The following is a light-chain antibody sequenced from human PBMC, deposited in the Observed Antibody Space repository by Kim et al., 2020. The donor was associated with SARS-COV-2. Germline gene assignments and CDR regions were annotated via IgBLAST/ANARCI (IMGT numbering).Light chain of an antibody. Sequence: SASIGDRVTITCRASQNINNYLNWYQQKLGKAPRVLISSASTLKGGLSSRFSGSGSGTEFVLTIDSLLSEDFAIYFCQQSYSSPYTFGQGTKLEI. J-gene: IGKJ2*01. CDR2: SAS. V-gene: IGKV1-39*01. CDR1: QNINNY. CDR3: QQSYSSPYT.